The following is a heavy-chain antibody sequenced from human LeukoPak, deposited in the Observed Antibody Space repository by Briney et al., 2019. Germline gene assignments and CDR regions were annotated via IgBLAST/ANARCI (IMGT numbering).Heavy chain of an antibody. V-gene: IGHV4-34*01. CDR2: INHSGST. D-gene: IGHD5-18*01. J-gene: IGHJ4*02. Sequence: SETLSLTCAVYGGSFGGYYWIWIRQPPGKGLEWIGEINHSGSTNYNPSLKSRVTISVDTSKNQFSLKLSSVTAADTAVYYCARGRYSYGGLDYWGQGTLVTVSS. CDR1: GGSFGGYY. CDR3: ARGRYSYGGLDY.